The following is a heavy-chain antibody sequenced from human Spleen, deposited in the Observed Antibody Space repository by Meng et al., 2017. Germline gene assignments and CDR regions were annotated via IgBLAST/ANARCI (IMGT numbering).Heavy chain of an antibody. V-gene: IGHV1-18*04. CDR3: ARGQGGFDY. Sequence: QVEPGQSGASVKQPGASVNVSWKPSGYNFPDYYIPWVRRAPGQGLEWMGWISAYNAKTNYAQKFQGRVTKNTDTSTSTAYMESRSLGFYDTAVYYCARGQGGFDYWGQGTLVTVSS. CDR2: ISAYNAKT. CDR1: GYNFPDYY. D-gene: IGHD3-16*01. J-gene: IGHJ4*02.